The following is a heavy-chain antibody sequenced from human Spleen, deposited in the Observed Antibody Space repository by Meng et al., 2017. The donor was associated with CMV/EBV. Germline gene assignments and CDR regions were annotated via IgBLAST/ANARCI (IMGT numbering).Heavy chain of an antibody. CDR2: ISSNGNYI. CDR3: AREKRGTLVVTLFDH. J-gene: IGHJ4*02. Sequence: SGFNFSSHSMNWVRQAPGKGLEWVACISSNGNYIYYADSVKGRFTISRDNAKNSLYLQMNSLRAEDTAVYYCAREKRGTLVVTLFDHWGQGSLVTVSS. V-gene: IGHV3-21*01. D-gene: IGHD3-22*01. CDR1: GFNFSSHS.